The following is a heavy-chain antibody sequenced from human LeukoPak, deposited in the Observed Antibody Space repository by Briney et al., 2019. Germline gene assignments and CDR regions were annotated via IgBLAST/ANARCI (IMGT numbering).Heavy chain of an antibody. J-gene: IGHJ3*02. CDR1: GGSISSYH. D-gene: IGHD3-10*01. CDR2: IYYSGST. V-gene: IGHV4-59*01. Sequence: SETLSLTCTVSGGSISSYHWNWIRQPPGKGLEWIGYIYYSGSTYYNPSLKSRVTISVDTSKNQFSLKLSSVTAADTAVYYCARSLYYYGSDSFDIWGQGTMVSVSS. CDR3: ARSLYYYGSDSFDI.